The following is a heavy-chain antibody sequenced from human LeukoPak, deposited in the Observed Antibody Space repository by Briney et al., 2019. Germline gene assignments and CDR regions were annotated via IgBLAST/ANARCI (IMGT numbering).Heavy chain of an antibody. D-gene: IGHD5-12*01. V-gene: IGHV4-4*02. CDR1: GGSISSSNW. Sequence: SGTLSLTCAVSGGSISSSNWWSWVRQPPGKGLEWIGEIYHSGSTNYNPSLKSRVTISVDKSKNQFSLKLSSVTAADTAVFYCARHPKSGYTGYESDYWGQGTLVTVSS. CDR2: IYHSGST. J-gene: IGHJ4*02. CDR3: ARHPKSGYTGYESDY.